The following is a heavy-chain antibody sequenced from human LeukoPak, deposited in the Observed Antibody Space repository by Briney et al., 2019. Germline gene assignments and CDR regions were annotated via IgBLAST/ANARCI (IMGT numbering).Heavy chain of an antibody. V-gene: IGHV3-7*01. J-gene: IGHJ3*02. CDR3: ARDLGIAAAGWVLFGAFDI. D-gene: IGHD6-13*01. CDR2: IKQDGSEK. CDR1: GFTFSSYS. Sequence: GGSLRLSCAASGFTFSSYSMNWVRQAPGKGLEWVANIKQDGSEKYYVDSVKGRFTISRDNAKNSLYLQMNSLRAEDTAVYYCARDLGIAAAGWVLFGAFDIWGQGTMVTVSS.